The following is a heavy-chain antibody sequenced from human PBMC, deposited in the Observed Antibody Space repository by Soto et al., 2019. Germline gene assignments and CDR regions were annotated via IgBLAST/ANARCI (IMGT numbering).Heavy chain of an antibody. D-gene: IGHD2-21*01. CDR2: IDPSDSYI. J-gene: IGHJ6*01. CDR1: GYSLTNYW. CDR3: ARRFGGDLYHHHGLSV. Sequence: GGSLQISNKGSGYSLTNYWITWVRQMPGKGLEWMGRIDPSDSYINYSPSFQGHVTISVDRSINTAYLQWSSLKASDTAMYYCARRFGGDLYHHHGLSVWGQRATVTGSS. V-gene: IGHV5-10-1*01.